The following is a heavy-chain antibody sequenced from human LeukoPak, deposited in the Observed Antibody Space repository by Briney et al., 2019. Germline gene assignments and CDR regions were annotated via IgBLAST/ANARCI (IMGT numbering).Heavy chain of an antibody. J-gene: IGHJ5*02. Sequence: GGSLRLSCAASGFTVSSNYMSWVRQAPGKGLEWVSVIYSGGSTYYADSVKGRFTISRDNSKNTLYLQMNSLRAEDTAVYYCARGLQEFEFDPWGQGTLVTVSS. V-gene: IGHV3-66*01. CDR3: ARGLQEFEFDP. D-gene: IGHD3-10*01. CDR2: IYSGGST. CDR1: GFTVSSNY.